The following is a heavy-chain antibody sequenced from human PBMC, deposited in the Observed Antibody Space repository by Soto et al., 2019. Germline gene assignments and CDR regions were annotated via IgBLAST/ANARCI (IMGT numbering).Heavy chain of an antibody. V-gene: IGHV4-34*01. CDR2: INHSGST. Sequence: SETLSLTCAAYGGSFSGYYWSWIRQPPGKGLEWIGEINHSGSTNYNPSLKSRVTISVDTSKNQFSLKLSSVTAADTAAYYCAREGPNCSGGSCYRYYYYYYMDVWGKGTTVTVSS. CDR1: GGSFSGYY. CDR3: AREGPNCSGGSCYRYYYYYYMDV. J-gene: IGHJ6*03. D-gene: IGHD2-15*01.